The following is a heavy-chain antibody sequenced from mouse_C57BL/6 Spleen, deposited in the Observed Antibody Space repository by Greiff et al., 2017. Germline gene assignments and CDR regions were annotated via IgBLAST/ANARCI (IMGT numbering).Heavy chain of an antibody. D-gene: IGHD3-1*01. V-gene: IGHV1-59*01. CDR1: GYTFTSYW. Sequence: QVQLQQPGAELVRPGTSVKLSCKASGYTFTSYWMHWVKQRPGQGLEWIGVIDPSDSYTNYNQKFKGKATLTVDTSSSTAYMQLSSLTSEDSAVYYWAIRGMKYYFDYWGQGTTLTVSS. CDR3: AIRGMKYYFDY. CDR2: IDPSDSYT. J-gene: IGHJ2*01.